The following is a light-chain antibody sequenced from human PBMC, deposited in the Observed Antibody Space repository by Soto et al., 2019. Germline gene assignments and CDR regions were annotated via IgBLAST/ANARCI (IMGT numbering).Light chain of an antibody. CDR3: SSYTSSITVI. CDR1: SSDVGAYNY. Sequence: QSALTQPASVSGSPGQSITISCTGTSSDVGAYNYVSWYQQHPGKVPKLMIYDVTSRPSGVSNRFSGSKSGNTASLTISGLQAEDEADYYCSSYTSSITVIFGGGTKVTVL. V-gene: IGLV2-14*03. CDR2: DVT. J-gene: IGLJ2*01.